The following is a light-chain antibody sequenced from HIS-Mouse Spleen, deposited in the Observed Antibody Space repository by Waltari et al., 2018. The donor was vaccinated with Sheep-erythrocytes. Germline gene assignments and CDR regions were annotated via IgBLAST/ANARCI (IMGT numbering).Light chain of an antibody. J-gene: IGLJ1*01. CDR2: DVS. CDR1: SSDVGGYNY. Sequence: QSAPTQPRSVSGSPGQSVTISCTGTSSDVGGYNYVSWYQQHPGKAPKLMIYDVSKRPSGVPDRLSGSKSGNTASLTIAGLQAEDEADYYCCSYAGSYNHVFATGTKVTVL. V-gene: IGLV2-11*01. CDR3: CSYAGSYNHV.